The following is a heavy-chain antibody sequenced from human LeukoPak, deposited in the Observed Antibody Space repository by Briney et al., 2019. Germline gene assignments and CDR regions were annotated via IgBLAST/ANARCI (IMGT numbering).Heavy chain of an antibody. J-gene: IGHJ4*02. CDR3: PRDRLYISSSEDY. V-gene: IGHV3-53*01. D-gene: IGHD6-6*01. CDR1: GFTVSSNF. Sequence: PGGSLRLSCAASGFTVSSNFMSWVRQAPGKGLEWVSVIYSGGSTYYADSVKGRFTISRDSSKNTLYLQMNSLRVEDTAVYYCPRDRLYISSSEDYWGQGILVTVSS. CDR2: IYSGGST.